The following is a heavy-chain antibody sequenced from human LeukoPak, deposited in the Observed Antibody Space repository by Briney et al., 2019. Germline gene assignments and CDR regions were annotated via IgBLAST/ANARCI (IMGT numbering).Heavy chain of an antibody. D-gene: IGHD3-10*01. J-gene: IGHJ4*02. CDR3: VRGGGNYGKYYFDY. CDR1: GFTFSSYS. Sequence: PGGSLRLSCAASGFTFSSYSMNWVRQAPGKGLEWVSSISSSGSYIYYADSVKGRFTISRDNAKNSLYLQMNSLRAEDSAVYYCVRGGGNYGKYYFDYWGQGTLVTVSS. CDR2: ISSSGSYI. V-gene: IGHV3-21*01.